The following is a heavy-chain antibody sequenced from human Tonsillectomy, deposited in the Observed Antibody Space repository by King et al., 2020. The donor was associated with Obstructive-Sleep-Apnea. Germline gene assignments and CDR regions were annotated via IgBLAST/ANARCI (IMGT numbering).Heavy chain of an antibody. D-gene: IGHD5-24*01. CDR1: GGSISSSSYY. CDR3: ASQEDMATMNY. CDR2: IYYSGGT. J-gene: IGHJ4*02. Sequence: LQLQESGPGLVKPSETLSLTCTVSGGSISSSSYYWGWIRQPPGKGLEWIGSIYYSGGTSYNPSLKSRVTISVDTSKNQFSLKLSSVPAADTAVYYCASQEDMATMNYWGQGTLVTVSS. V-gene: IGHV4-39*01.